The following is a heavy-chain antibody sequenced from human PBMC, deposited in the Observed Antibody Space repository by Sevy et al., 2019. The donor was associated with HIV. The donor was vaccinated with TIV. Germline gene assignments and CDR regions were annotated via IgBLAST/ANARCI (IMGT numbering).Heavy chain of an antibody. CDR2: ISSGSSTK. CDR3: ARDAYHDSSGSADFDY. V-gene: IGHV3-48*02. Sequence: QLGGSLRLSCAASGFTFSNYAMNWVRQAPGKGLEWVSYISSGSSTKNYADSVKGRFTISRDNAKNSLYLQMNSLRDEDTAVYYCARDAYHDSSGSADFDYWGQGTQVTVSS. J-gene: IGHJ4*02. D-gene: IGHD3-22*01. CDR1: GFTFSNYA.